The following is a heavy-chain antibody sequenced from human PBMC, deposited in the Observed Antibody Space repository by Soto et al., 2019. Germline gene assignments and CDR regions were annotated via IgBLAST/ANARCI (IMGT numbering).Heavy chain of an antibody. CDR3: SRGILV. J-gene: IGHJ4*02. D-gene: IGHD5-18*01. CDR2: ISYGGST. V-gene: IGHV4-31*03. CDR1: GGSINSGGYC. Sequence: QVQLQESGPGLVKPSQILSLTCTVSGGSINSGGYCWSWIRQHPGKGLDWIGCISYGGSTSYNPSLKSRVTISVDTSKNQFSLKLTSVTAADTAVYYSSRGILVWGQGALITVSS.